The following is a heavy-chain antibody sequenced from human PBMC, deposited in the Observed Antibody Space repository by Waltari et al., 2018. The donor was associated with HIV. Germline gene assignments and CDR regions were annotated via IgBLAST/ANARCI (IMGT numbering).Heavy chain of an antibody. Sequence: EVQLVESGGGLVKPGGSLTLSCAASGFTFNIAWMSWVRQAPGKGLEWVGRIKSESHGWTTDFAAPVKGRFTISRDDSKNTVSLQMNSLKTEDTAVYFCSTMGGFPSFDYWGHGTLVTVSS. CDR2: IKSESHGWTT. V-gene: IGHV3-15*01. CDR1: GFTFNIAW. CDR3: STMGGFPSFDY. J-gene: IGHJ4*01. D-gene: IGHD3-16*01.